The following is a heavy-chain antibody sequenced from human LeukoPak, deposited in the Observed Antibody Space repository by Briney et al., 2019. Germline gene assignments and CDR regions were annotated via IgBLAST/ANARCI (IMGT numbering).Heavy chain of an antibody. V-gene: IGHV4-34*01. CDR3: ARVSRVVVVPAASFRFDP. D-gene: IGHD2-2*01. CDR2: INHSGST. Sequence: PSETLSLTCAVYGGSFRGYYWSWIRQPPGKGLEWIGEINHSGSTNYNPSLKSRVTISVDTSKNQFSLKLSSVTAADTAMYYCARVSRVVVVPAASFRFDPWGQGTLVTVSS. CDR1: GGSFRGYY. J-gene: IGHJ5*02.